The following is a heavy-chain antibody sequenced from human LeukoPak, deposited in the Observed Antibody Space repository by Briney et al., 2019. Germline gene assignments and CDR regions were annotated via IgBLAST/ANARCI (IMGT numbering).Heavy chain of an antibody. CDR3: ARQDRRITMVRGVRILDY. V-gene: IGHV4-39*01. Sequence: MPSETLSLTCTVSGGSISSSSYYGGWIRQPPGKGLEWIGSIYYSGSTYYNPSLKSRVTISVDTSKNQFSLKLSSVTAADTAVYYCARQDRRITMVRGVRILDYWGQGTLVTVSS. CDR1: GGSISSSSYY. J-gene: IGHJ4*02. CDR2: IYYSGST. D-gene: IGHD3-10*01.